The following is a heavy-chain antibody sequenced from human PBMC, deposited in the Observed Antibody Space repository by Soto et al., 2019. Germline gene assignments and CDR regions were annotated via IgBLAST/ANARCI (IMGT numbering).Heavy chain of an antibody. Sequence: GGSLRLSCAASGFTVSSNYMSWVRQAPGKGLEWVSVIYSGGSTDYADSVKGRFTISRDNSKNTLYLQMNSLRAEDTAVYYCARENYYYGMDVWGQGTTVTVSS. CDR1: GFTVSSNY. J-gene: IGHJ6*02. V-gene: IGHV3-53*01. CDR2: IYSGGST. CDR3: ARENYYYGMDV.